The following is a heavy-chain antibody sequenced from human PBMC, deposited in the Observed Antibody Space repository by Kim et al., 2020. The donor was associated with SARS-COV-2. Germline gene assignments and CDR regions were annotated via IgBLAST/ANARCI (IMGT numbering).Heavy chain of an antibody. Sequence: SETLSLTCAVSGDSTSSINWWSWVRQPPGKGLEWIGEIYYNENTNYNPSLKSRVIISLDKSKNQFSLTLNSVTAADTAVYYCARSRATTEGDYTLGYWGQGTPVTVSS. CDR1: GDSTSSINW. D-gene: IGHD4-17*01. CDR3: ARSRATTEGDYTLGY. J-gene: IGHJ4*02. V-gene: IGHV4-4*02. CDR2: IYYNENT.